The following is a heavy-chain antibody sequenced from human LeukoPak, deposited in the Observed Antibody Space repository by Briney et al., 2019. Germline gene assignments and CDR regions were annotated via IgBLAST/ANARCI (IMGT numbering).Heavy chain of an antibody. Sequence: ASVKVSCKVSGYTLTELSMHWVRQAPGKGREWMGGFDPEDGETIYAQKFQGRVTMTEDTSTDTAYMELSSLRSEDTAVYYYATGRGYDFWSDLDYWGQGTLVTISS. J-gene: IGHJ4*02. CDR1: GYTLTELS. CDR2: FDPEDGET. D-gene: IGHD3-3*01. CDR3: ATGRGYDFWSDLDY. V-gene: IGHV1-24*01.